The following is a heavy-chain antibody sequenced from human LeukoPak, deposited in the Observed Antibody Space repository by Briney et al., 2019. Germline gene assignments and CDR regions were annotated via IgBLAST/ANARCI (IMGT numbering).Heavy chain of an antibody. CDR2: IKQDGSEK. V-gene: IGHV3-7*01. CDR1: GFTFSSYS. D-gene: IGHD6-19*01. J-gene: IGHJ4*02. Sequence: GGSLRLSCAASGFTFSSYSMNWVRQAPGKGLEWVANIKQDGSEKYYVDSVKGRFTISRDNAKNSLYLQMNSLRAEDTAVYFCAGGSGWVTDSWGQGTLVTVPA. CDR3: AGGSGWVTDS.